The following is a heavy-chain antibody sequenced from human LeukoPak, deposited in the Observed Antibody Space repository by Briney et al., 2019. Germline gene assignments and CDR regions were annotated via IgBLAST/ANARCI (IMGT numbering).Heavy chain of an antibody. CDR3: AKDHYGDYSHFDY. J-gene: IGHJ4*02. V-gene: IGHV3-23*01. Sequence: GGSLRLSCAASGFTFSSYAMSWVRQAPGKGLEWVSAISGSGGSTYYADSVEGRFTISRDNSKNTLYLQMNSLRAEDTAVYYCAKDHYGDYSHFDYWGQGTLVTVSS. CDR1: GFTFSSYA. CDR2: ISGSGGST. D-gene: IGHD4-17*01.